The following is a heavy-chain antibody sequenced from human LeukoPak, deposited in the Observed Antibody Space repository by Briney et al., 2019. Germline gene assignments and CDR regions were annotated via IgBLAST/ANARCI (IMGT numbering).Heavy chain of an antibody. V-gene: IGHV3-48*01. CDR2: ISSSSGTI. J-gene: IGHJ3*02. CDR1: GFTFSSYS. Sequence: GGSLRLSCATSGFTFSSYSMNWVRQAPGKGLEWVSYISSSSGTIYYADSVKGRFTISRDNAKDSLSLQMNSLRAEDTAVYYCAREGHCSTTSCALDAIEIWGQGTLVAVSS. D-gene: IGHD2-2*01. CDR3: AREGHCSTTSCALDAIEI.